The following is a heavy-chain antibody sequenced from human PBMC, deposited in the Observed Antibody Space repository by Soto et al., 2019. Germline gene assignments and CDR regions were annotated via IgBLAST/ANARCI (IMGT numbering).Heavy chain of an antibody. V-gene: IGHV4-39*01. CDR2: IYYSGSA. CDR1: GGSISSSSYY. J-gene: IGHJ4*02. CDR3: ARSSAGGRIVVVPAARFDY. Sequence: SETLSLTCTVSGGSISSSSYYWGWIRQPPGKGLEWIGSIYYSGSAYYNPSLKSRVTISVDTSKNQFSLKLSSVTAADTAVYYCARSSAGGRIVVVPAARFDYWGQGTLVTVSS. D-gene: IGHD2-2*01.